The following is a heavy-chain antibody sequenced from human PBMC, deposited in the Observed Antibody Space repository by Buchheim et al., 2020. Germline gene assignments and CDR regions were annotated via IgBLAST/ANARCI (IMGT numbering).Heavy chain of an antibody. CDR1: GGSFSGYY. V-gene: IGHV4-34*01. J-gene: IGHJ4*02. Sequence: QVQLQQWGAGLLKPSETLSLTCAVYGGSFSGYYWSWIRQPPGKGLEWIGEINHSGSTNYNPSLKSRVTISSETSKNQFSLKLSSVTAADTAVYYCARARTYDSSGYYDYWGQGTL. CDR3: ARARTYDSSGYYDY. D-gene: IGHD3-22*01. CDR2: INHSGST.